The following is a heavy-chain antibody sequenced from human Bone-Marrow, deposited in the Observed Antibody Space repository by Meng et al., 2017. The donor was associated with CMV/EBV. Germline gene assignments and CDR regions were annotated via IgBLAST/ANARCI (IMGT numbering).Heavy chain of an antibody. CDR3: ARSCSRTSCYTGDY. D-gene: IGHD2-2*02. V-gene: IGHV3-72*01. CDR1: GFTFSDHY. J-gene: IGHJ4*02. Sequence: GESLKISCAASGFTFSDHYMDWVRQAPGKGLEWVGRTRNKANSYTTEYAASVKGRFIVSRDESKNSLYLQMNSLKTEDTAVYYCARSCSRTSCYTGDYCGQGTLVTVSS. CDR2: TRNKANSYTT.